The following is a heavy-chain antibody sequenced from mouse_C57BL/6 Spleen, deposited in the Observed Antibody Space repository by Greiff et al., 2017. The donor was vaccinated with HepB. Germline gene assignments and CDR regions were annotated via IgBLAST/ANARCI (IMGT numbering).Heavy chain of an antibody. CDR1: GFTFSSYG. J-gene: IGHJ2*01. V-gene: IGHV5-6*02. CDR3: AIRSAYFDY. Sequence: EVKLVESGGDLVKPGGSLKLSCAASGFTFSSYGMSWVRQTPDKRLEWVATISSGGSYTYYPDSVKGRFTISRDNAKNTLYLQMSSLKSEDTAMYYCAIRSAYFDYWCQGTTLTVSS. CDR2: ISSGGSYT.